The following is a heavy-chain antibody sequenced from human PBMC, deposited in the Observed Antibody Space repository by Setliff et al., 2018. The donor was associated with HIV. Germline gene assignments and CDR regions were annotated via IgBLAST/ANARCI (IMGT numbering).Heavy chain of an antibody. J-gene: IGHJ4*02. CDR3: ARVIYSYYDSTGYSCYFDY. Sequence: SETLSLTCTASGGSISSSSYYWGWIRQPPGKGLEWIGTIYYSGSTYYNPSLKSRVTMSVDTSKNQFSLKLRSVTAADTAVYYCARVIYSYYDSTGYSCYFDYWGQGTLVTVSS. D-gene: IGHD3-22*01. V-gene: IGHV4-39*07. CDR2: IYYSGST. CDR1: GGSISSSSYY.